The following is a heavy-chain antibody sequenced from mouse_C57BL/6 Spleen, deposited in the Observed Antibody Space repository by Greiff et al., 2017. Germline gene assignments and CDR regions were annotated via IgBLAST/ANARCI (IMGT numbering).Heavy chain of an antibody. CDR3: ERNYAMDD. J-gene: IGHJ4*01. Sequence: EVQLVQSGGGLVQPGGSLSLSCAASGFTFTDYYMSWVRQPPGQALEWLGFIRNKANGYTTEYSASVKGRFTISRDNSQSILYLQMNALRAEDSATYYCERNYAMDDWGQGTTVTVSS. CDR1: GFTFTDYY. V-gene: IGHV7-3*01. CDR2: IRNKANGYTT.